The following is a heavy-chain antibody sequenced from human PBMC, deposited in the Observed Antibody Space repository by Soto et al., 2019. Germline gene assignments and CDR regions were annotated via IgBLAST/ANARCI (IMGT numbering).Heavy chain of an antibody. J-gene: IGHJ4*02. CDR3: AKGIGYSYGSPAPGR. V-gene: IGHV3-30*18. CDR1: GFTFSSYR. Sequence: QVQLVESGGGVVQPGRSLRLSCAASGFTFSSYRMHWVRQAPGKGLEWVAVISYDGGNKYYADSVKGRFTISRDNSKNTLYLQMNSLRSEDTAVYYCAKGIGYSYGSPAPGRWGQGTLVTVSS. D-gene: IGHD5-18*01. CDR2: ISYDGGNK.